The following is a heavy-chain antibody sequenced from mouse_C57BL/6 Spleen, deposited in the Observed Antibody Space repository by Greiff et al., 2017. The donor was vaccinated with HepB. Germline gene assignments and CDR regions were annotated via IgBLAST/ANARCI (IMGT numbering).Heavy chain of an antibody. D-gene: IGHD4-1*01. CDR3: ARRWDVYFDY. J-gene: IGHJ2*01. V-gene: IGHV1-69*01. CDR2: IDPSDSYT. CDR1: GYTFTSYW. Sequence: QVQLQQPGAELVMPGASVKLSCKASGYTFTSYWMHWVKQRPGQGLEWIGEIDPSDSYTNYNQKFKGKSTLTVDKSSSTAYMQLSSLTSEDSAVYYCARRWDVYFDYWGQGTTLTVSS.